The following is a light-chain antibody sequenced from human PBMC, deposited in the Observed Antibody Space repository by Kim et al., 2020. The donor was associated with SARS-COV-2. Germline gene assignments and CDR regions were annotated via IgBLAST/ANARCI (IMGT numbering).Light chain of an antibody. CDR2: DSS. CDR1: QSVGSS. CDR3: QQYNDWPPYT. J-gene: IGKJ2*01. V-gene: IGKV3-15*01. Sequence: EIVMTQSPATLSVSPGERATLSCRASQSVGSSLAWYQQKPGQAPRLLIYDSSSRATGVPARFSGRGSGTEFTLTISSLQSEDFAIYYCQQYNDWPPYTFGQGTKLEIK.